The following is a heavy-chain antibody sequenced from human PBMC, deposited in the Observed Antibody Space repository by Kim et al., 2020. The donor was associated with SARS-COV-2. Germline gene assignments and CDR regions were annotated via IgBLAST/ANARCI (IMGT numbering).Heavy chain of an antibody. CDR2: IYYSGST. D-gene: IGHD6-6*01. Sequence: SETLSLTCTVSGGSISSYYWSWIRQPPGKGLEWIGYIYYSGSTNYNPSLKSRVTISVDTSKNQFSLKLSSVTAADTAVYYCARHRGSSSFKAREGYYGMDVWGQGTTVTVSS. V-gene: IGHV4-59*08. J-gene: IGHJ6*02. CDR1: GGSISSYY. CDR3: ARHRGSSSFKAREGYYGMDV.